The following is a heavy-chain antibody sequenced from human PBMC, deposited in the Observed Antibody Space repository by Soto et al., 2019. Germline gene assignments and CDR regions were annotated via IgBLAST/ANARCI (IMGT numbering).Heavy chain of an antibody. J-gene: IGHJ5*02. Sequence: SETLSLTCGVSGGTVASSHWWSWVRQSPGGGLEWIGNVYHTGDTNFNPSLQSRVTISVDKSNNQFSLRLNSLTAADTAVYFCAREVVTAGGNNYFDPWGPGTLVTVS. D-gene: IGHD2-21*02. CDR1: GGTVASSHW. CDR3: AREVVTAGGNNYFDP. CDR2: VYHTGDT. V-gene: IGHV4-4*02.